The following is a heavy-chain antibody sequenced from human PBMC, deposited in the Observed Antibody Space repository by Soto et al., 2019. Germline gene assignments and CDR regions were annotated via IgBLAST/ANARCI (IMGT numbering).Heavy chain of an antibody. CDR2: TISIFGLS. CDR1: GGTFSLHS. V-gene: IGHV1-69*09. J-gene: IGHJ6*04. CDR3: VASCSGGSYSGPPYVLDV. D-gene: IGHD2-21*01. Sequence: QVHVVQSGAEVKRPGSSVKVSCKASGGTFSLHSIGWVRQAAGQGLEWMGRTISIFGLSISAQKFQHRVSITAVSSTDTAYMQQKNLTYEDTGVCLSVASCSGGSYSGPPYVLDVWGGGTKVIVSS.